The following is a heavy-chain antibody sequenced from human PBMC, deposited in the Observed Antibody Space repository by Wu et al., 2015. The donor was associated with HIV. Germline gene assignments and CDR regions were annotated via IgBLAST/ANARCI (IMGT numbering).Heavy chain of an antibody. CDR2: HPGTFVFS. D-gene: IGHD3-10*01. Sequence: QVQLVQSGTEVKKPGSSVKVSCKASGGTFSYAVNWVRQAPGQGLEWMGRDHPGTFVFSQVTRRCSRARVTITADESARTAYMELSNLTSEDTAVYYCGRRGSWGDRTTIIRGGVDVWGRRDHGQRLI. CDR1: GGTFSYA. CDR3: GRRGSWGDRTTIIRGGVDV. J-gene: IGHJ6*02. V-gene: IGHV1-69*13.